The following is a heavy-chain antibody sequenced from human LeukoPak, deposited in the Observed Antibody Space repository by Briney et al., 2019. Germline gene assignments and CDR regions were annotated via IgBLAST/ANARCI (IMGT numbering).Heavy chain of an antibody. CDR1: GGSISSSNW. D-gene: IGHD4-17*01. CDR3: ARASYGDSLIAFDI. CDR2: IYHCWST. Sequence: SDTLSLTCAVSGGSISSSNWRSWVRQPPGKGLGWIRYIYHCWSTFCNPSLKSRVTISVDRSKNQFSLKLSSVTAADTAVYYCARASYGDSLIAFDIWGQGTMVTVSS. V-gene: IGHV4-4*02. J-gene: IGHJ3*02.